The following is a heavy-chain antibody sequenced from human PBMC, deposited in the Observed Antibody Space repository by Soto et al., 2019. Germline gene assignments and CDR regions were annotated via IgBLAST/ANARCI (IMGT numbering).Heavy chain of an antibody. V-gene: IGHV1-18*01. CDR1: GYTFTRSG. D-gene: IGHD3-22*01. Sequence: QVQLVQSGAEVKKPGASVKVSCKASGYTFTRSGMSWVRQAPGQGLEWMGWISAHTGSSEYAERFQGRVTMTKDRSTSTAYMELRSLRSDDTAVYYCARAFFYQGSDSRGYSFDAFDFWGPGTLVTVSS. CDR3: ARAFFYQGSDSRGYSFDAFDF. J-gene: IGHJ3*01. CDR2: ISAHTGSS.